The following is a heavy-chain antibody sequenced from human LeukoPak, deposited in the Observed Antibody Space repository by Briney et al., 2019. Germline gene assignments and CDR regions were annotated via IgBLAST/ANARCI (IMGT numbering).Heavy chain of an antibody. D-gene: IGHD6-13*01. Sequence: PGGSLRLSCAASGLTFSNYGMAWVRQAPGKGLEWVSAISGSGESTYNADSVKGRFTISRDNSKNTLYLQMNRLRAEDTAVYYCAKDSRTTYDSSWLYYFDSWGQGTLVTVPS. CDR3: AKDSRTTYDSSWLYYFDS. CDR2: ISGSGEST. V-gene: IGHV3-23*01. J-gene: IGHJ4*02. CDR1: GLTFSNYG.